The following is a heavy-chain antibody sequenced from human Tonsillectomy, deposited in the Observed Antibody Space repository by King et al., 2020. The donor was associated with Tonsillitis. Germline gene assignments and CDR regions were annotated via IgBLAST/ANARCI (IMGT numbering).Heavy chain of an antibody. V-gene: IGHV4-38-2*01. J-gene: IGHJ4*02. CDR2: IYHSGST. CDR3: ARFWYSSNSCYPDY. CDR1: GYSIISGYY. D-gene: IGHD2-2*01. Sequence: VQLQESGPGLVKPSETLSLTCAVSGYSIISGYYWGWIRQPPGKGLEWIGSIYHSGSTYYNPSLKSRVTISVDTSKNQFSLKMRSVTAADTAVYYCARFWYSSNSCYPDYWGQGTLVTVSS.